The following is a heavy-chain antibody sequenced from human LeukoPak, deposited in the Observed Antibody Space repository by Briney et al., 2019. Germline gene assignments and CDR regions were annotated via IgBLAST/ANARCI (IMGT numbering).Heavy chain of an antibody. D-gene: IGHD1-26*01. Sequence: ASVKVSCKASGYTFTSYAMHWVRQAPGQRLEWMGWISAYNGNTNYAQKLQGRVTMTTDTSTSTAYMELRSLRSDDTAVYYCARASGSPDDVNNWFDPWGQGTLVTVSS. CDR3: ARASGSPDDVNNWFDP. V-gene: IGHV1-18*01. J-gene: IGHJ5*02. CDR2: ISAYNGNT. CDR1: GYTFTSYA.